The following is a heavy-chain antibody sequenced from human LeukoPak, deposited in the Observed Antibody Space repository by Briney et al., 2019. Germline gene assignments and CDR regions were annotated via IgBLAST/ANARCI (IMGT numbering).Heavy chain of an antibody. D-gene: IGHD1-1*01. Sequence: PGGSLRLSCAASGFTFSSYSMSWIRQPPGKGLEWIGYIYYTGSTNYNPSLKSRVTISVDTSKNQFSLKLNSVTAANTAVYYCARSWNDILPLDYWGQGTLVTVSS. CDR3: ARSWNDILPLDY. CDR1: GFTFSSYS. CDR2: IYYTGST. V-gene: IGHV4-59*01. J-gene: IGHJ4*02.